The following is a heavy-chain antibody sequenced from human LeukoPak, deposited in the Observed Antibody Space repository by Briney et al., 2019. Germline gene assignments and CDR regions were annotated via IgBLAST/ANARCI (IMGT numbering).Heavy chain of an antibody. CDR3: AKGIFRGVTAFDY. CDR2: ISSSGSTI. D-gene: IGHD3-10*01. Sequence: GGSLRLSCAASGFTFSSYEMNWVRQAPGKGLEWVSYISSSGSTIYYADSVKGRFTISRDNAKNSLYLQMNSLRAEDTAVYYCAKGIFRGVTAFDYWGQGTLVTVSS. CDR1: GFTFSSYE. J-gene: IGHJ4*02. V-gene: IGHV3-48*03.